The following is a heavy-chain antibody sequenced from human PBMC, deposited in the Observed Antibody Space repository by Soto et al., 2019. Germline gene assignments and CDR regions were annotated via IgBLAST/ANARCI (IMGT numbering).Heavy chain of an antibody. CDR1: GDSVSSNSAA. CDR3: ARGTPGYYGMDV. V-gene: IGHV6-1*01. Sequence: SPTLSLTGDICGDSVSSNSAAWNWIRQSPSRGLEWLGRTYYRSKWYNDYAVSVKSRITINPDTSKNQFSLQLNSVTPEDTAVYYCARGTPGYYGMDVWGQGTTVTVSS. D-gene: IGHD1-7*01. CDR2: TYYRSKWYN. J-gene: IGHJ6*02.